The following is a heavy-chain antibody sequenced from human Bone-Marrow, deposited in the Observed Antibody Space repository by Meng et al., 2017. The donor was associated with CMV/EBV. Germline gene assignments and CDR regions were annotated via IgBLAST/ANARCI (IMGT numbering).Heavy chain of an antibody. CDR3: ARIEGGFSTLGD. CDR1: GYTFSDYY. D-gene: IGHD3-16*01. Sequence: CQGSGYTFSDYYIHWVRQAPGQGLEWMGRISPVSGGTIYAQKFQGRVTMTSDPSITTAYMDLSGLTSDDMAVYYCARIEGGFSTLGDWGQGTLVTVSS. J-gene: IGHJ4*02. V-gene: IGHV1-2*06. CDR2: ISPVSGGT.